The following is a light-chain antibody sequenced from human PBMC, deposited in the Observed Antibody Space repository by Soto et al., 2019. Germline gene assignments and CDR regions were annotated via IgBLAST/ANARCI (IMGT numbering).Light chain of an antibody. Sequence: DIQMTQSPSTLSASVGDRVTITCRASQNINNWVAWYQQKPGKAPKLLIYKASSLGSGVPSRFSGSGSGTEFALTISSLQPDDFATYSCQQYRSYWTFGQGTKVEIK. CDR1: QNINNW. CDR2: KAS. V-gene: IGKV1-5*03. CDR3: QQYRSYWT. J-gene: IGKJ1*01.